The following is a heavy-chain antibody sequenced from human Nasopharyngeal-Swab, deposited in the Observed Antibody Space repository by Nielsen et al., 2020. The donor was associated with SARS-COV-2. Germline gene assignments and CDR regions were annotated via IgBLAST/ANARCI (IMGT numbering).Heavy chain of an antibody. CDR3: ARDSRVAYSMDV. V-gene: IGHV3-48*02. J-gene: IGHJ6*02. Sequence: WIRQPPGKGLEWVSYISGGGRAIYYADSVKGRFTISRDNGKNSLYLQMSSLRDEDTAVYYYARDSRVAYSMDVWGQGTTVTVSS. CDR2: ISGGGRAI. D-gene: IGHD2-15*01.